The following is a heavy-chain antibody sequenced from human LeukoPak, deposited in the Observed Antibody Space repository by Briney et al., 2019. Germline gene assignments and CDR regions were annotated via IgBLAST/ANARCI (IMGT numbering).Heavy chain of an antibody. V-gene: IGHV1-2*02. CDR3: ARDLKKGYSSGRYSWGTGSSNDY. CDR2: INPNSGGT. Sequence: ASVKVSCKASGYTFTGYYMHWVRQAPGQGLEWMGWINPNSGGTNYAQKFQGRVTMTRDTSISTAYMELRSLRSDDTAVYYCARDLKKGYSSGRYSWGTGSSNDYWGQGTLVTVSS. CDR1: GYTFTGYY. D-gene: IGHD6-19*01. J-gene: IGHJ4*02.